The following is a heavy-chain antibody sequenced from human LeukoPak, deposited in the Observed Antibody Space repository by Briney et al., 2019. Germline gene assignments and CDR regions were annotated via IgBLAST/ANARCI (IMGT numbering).Heavy chain of an antibody. CDR3: AHEKSSARVFDS. D-gene: IGHD2-2*01. V-gene: IGHV2-5*01. CDR2: IYWNDDK. Sequence: SGPTLVKPTQTLTLTCTFSGFSLSASGVGVGWIRQPPGKALEWLALIYWNDDKDYSPSLKSRHTITKDTSKNQVVLTMTNMDPVDTATHYCAHEKSSARVFDSWGQGTLVTVSS. CDR1: GFSLSASGVG. J-gene: IGHJ4*02.